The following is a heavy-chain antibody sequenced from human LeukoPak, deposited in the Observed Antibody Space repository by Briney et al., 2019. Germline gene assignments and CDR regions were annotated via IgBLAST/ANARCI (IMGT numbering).Heavy chain of an antibody. D-gene: IGHD2-21*01. CDR1: GFTFSWHW. V-gene: IGHV3-7*01. Sequence: GGSLRLSCAASGFTFSWHWMSWVRQAPGKGLERVANIKQDESEKYYLGSVKGRFTISRDNAKNSLYLQMSSLRAEDTAVYYCARDCGTGICSLFDYWGQGTLVTVST. J-gene: IGHJ4*02. CDR3: ARDCGTGICSLFDY. CDR2: IKQDESEK.